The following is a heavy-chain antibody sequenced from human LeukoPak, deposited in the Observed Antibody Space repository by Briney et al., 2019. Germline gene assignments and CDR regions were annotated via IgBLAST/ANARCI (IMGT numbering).Heavy chain of an antibody. D-gene: IGHD2-2*01. CDR3: ARVRSGVPAAYWHFDY. V-gene: IGHV1-46*01. CDR1: GYTFTSYY. J-gene: IGHJ4*02. Sequence: ASVKVSCKASGYTFTSYYMHWVRQAPGQGLEWMGIINPSGGSTSYAQKFQGRVTMTRDTSTSTVYMELSSLRSEDTAVYYCARVRSGVPAAYWHFDYWGQGTLVTVSS. CDR2: INPSGGST.